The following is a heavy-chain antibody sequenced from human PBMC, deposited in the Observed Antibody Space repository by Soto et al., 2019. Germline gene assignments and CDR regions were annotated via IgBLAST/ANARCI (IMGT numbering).Heavy chain of an antibody. V-gene: IGHV3-48*02. CDR1: GITFSSYS. D-gene: IGHD3-10*02. J-gene: IGHJ4*02. Sequence: EVQLVESGGGLVQPGESLRLSCTASGITFSSYSMNWVRQAPGKGLEWLSYISSSNTAYADSVKGRFTISRDNAKKSVFQQINILRYEHTAVYYCVFDQDVDGPLIHVNYWGRGTRVTVSP. CDR3: VFDQDVDGPLIHVNY. CDR2: ISSSNT.